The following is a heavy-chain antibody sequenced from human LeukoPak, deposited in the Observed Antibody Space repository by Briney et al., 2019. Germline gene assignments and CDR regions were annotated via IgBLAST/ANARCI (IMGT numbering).Heavy chain of an antibody. V-gene: IGHV6-1*01. CDR1: GDSVSSNSAA. J-gene: IGHJ4*02. D-gene: IGHD1-1*01. CDR2: TYYRSKWYI. Sequence: SQTLSLTCAISGDSVSSNSAAWNWIRQSPSRGLEWLGRTYYRSKWYIDYVVSVKGRITINPDTSNNQFSLHLSSVTPDDTAVYYCARDKEVSTGTFDYWGQGTVATVSS. CDR3: ARDKEVSTGTFDY.